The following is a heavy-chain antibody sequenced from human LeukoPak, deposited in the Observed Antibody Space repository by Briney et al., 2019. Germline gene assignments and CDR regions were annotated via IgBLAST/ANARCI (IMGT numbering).Heavy chain of an antibody. J-gene: IGHJ5*02. CDR3: ARVVTTVTTDWFDP. CDR1: GSTFSSYW. Sequence: GGSLRLSCAASGSTFSSYWMSWVRQAPGKGLEWVANIKQDGSEKYYVDSVKGRFTISRDNAKNSLYLQMNSLRAEDTAVYYCARVVTTVTTDWFDPWGQGTLVTVSS. D-gene: IGHD4-11*01. V-gene: IGHV3-7*01. CDR2: IKQDGSEK.